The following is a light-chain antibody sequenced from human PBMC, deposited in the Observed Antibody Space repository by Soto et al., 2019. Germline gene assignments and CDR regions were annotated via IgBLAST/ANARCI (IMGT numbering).Light chain of an antibody. CDR1: SSDVGGYDY. J-gene: IGLJ1*01. Sequence: QSALTQPPSASGYPGQSVAISCTGTSSDVGGYDYVSWYQQHPGKAPKLMIYDVSKRPSGVPDRFSGSKSGNTASLTVSGLQAEDEADYYCSSYAGTHIVFGTGTQLTVL. CDR2: DVS. CDR3: SSYAGTHIV. V-gene: IGLV2-8*01.